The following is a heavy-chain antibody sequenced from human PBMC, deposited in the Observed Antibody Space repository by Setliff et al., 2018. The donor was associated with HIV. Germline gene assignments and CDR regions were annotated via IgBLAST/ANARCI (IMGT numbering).Heavy chain of an antibody. Sequence: PGGSLRLSCATSGFTFDSYSIIWVRQAPGKGLEWVSYISGLGSGTIYYADYVRGRFTIARDDAEKSVYLQMNSLRAEDTAVYYCARAGVVEGYYDYYYMDVWGKGTTVTVSS. J-gene: IGHJ6*03. V-gene: IGHV3-48*01. CDR3: ARAGVVEGYYDYYYMDV. D-gene: IGHD2-15*01. CDR2: ISGLGSGTI. CDR1: GFTFDSYS.